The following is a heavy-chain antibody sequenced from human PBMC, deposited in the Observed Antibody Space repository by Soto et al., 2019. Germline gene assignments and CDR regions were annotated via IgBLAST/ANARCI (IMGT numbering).Heavy chain of an antibody. V-gene: IGHV4-4*02. J-gene: IGHJ4*02. CDR1: GGSISDNNW. Sequence: QVQLQESGPGLVKPSGTLSLTCAVSGGSISDNNWWSWVRQPPGKGMEWIGEIYHRGTTNYNPPLKSLVTISMDKSKNQISMVLNSVTAADSAVYYCARHIGVAGTRGFDYWGQGTLVTVSS. D-gene: IGHD6-19*01. CDR3: ARHIGVAGTRGFDY. CDR2: IYHRGTT.